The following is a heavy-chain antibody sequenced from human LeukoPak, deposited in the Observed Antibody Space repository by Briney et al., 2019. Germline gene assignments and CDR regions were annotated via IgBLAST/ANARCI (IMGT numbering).Heavy chain of an antibody. CDR1: GYTLTELS. CDR2: FDPEDGET. J-gene: IGHJ4*02. CDR3: ATVTVGAARFDY. V-gene: IGHV1-24*01. Sequence: VASVKVSCKVSGYTLTELSMHWVRQAPGKGLEWMGGFDPEDGETIYAQKFQGRVTMTEDTSTDTAYMELSSLRSEDTAVYYCATVTVGAARFDYWGQGTLVTVSS. D-gene: IGHD1-26*01.